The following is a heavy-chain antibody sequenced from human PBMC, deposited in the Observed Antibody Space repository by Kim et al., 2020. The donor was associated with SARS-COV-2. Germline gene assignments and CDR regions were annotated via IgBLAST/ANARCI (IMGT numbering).Heavy chain of an antibody. D-gene: IGHD6-13*01. Sequence: ASVKVSCKASGYTFTSYAMNWVRQAPGQGLEWMGWINTNTGNPTYAQGFTGRFVFSLDTSVSTAYLQISSLKAEDTAVYYCARDGPSSWSLYYYYGMDVWGQGTTVTVSS. J-gene: IGHJ6*02. CDR3: ARDGPSSWSLYYYYGMDV. CDR1: GYTFTSYA. CDR2: INTNTGNP. V-gene: IGHV7-4-1*02.